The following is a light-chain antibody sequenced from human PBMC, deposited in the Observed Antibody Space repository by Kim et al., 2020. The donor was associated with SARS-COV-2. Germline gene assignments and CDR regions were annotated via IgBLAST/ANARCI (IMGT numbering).Light chain of an antibody. CDR2: AAS. CDR3: QQSFSTPYT. Sequence: DIQMTQSPSSLSASVGDRITITCRASQTISNYLNWYQVKPGEAPKLLIYAASTLQSAVSSRFSGSGSGTDFTLTISSLQPEDFASYFCQQSFSTPYTFGQGNKLEI. CDR1: QTISNY. V-gene: IGKV1-39*01. J-gene: IGKJ2*01.